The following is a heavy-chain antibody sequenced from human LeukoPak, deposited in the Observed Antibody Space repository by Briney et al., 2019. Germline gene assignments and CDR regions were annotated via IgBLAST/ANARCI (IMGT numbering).Heavy chain of an antibody. D-gene: IGHD3-10*01. CDR1: GYTFTNFA. J-gene: IGHJ4*02. Sequence: ASVKVSCKASGYTFTNFAMHWVRQAPGQRLEWMGWISAGNGNTKYSQKFQGRVTMTRNTSISTAYMELSSLRSEDTAVYYCARAYSLLWFGNDYWGQGTLVTVSS. CDR2: ISAGNGNT. CDR3: ARAYSLLWFGNDY. V-gene: IGHV1-3*01.